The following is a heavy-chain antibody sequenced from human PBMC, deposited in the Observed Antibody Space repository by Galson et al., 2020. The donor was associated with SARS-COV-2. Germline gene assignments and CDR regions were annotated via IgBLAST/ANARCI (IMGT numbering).Heavy chain of an antibody. CDR2: ISYDGSNK. CDR1: GFTFSSYA. D-gene: IGHD3-3*01. CDR3: ARCRYDFWSGYFPNYYYYGMDV. Sequence: GGSLRLSCAASGFTFSSYAMHWVRQAPGKGLEWVAVISYDGSNKYYADSVKGRFTISRDNSKNTLYLQMNSLRAEDTAVYYCARCRYDFWSGYFPNYYYYGMDVWGQGTTVTVSS. J-gene: IGHJ6*02. V-gene: IGHV3-30*04.